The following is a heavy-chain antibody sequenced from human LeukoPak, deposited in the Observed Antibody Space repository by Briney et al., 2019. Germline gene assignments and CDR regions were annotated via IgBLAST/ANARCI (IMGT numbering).Heavy chain of an antibody. J-gene: IGHJ4*02. D-gene: IGHD2-2*01. CDR3: ARGDIVVVPAVPFDY. V-gene: IGHV3-21*01. CDR2: ISSSSSYI. CDR1: GFTFSSYS. Sequence: GGSLRLSCAASGFTFSSYSMNWVRQAPGKGLEWVSSISSSSSYIYYADSVKGRFTISRDNAKNSLYLQMNSLRAEDTAVYCCARGDIVVVPAVPFDYWGQGTLVTVSS.